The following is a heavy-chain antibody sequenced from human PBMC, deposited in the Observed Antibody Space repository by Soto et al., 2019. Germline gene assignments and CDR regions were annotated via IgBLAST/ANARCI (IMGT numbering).Heavy chain of an antibody. V-gene: IGHV5-51*01. CDR3: TSGFDSGGWHL. CDR2: IQPSNSDT. CDR1: EYSFTNFW. Sequence: GESLKISCKGPEYSFTNFWIGWVRQMPGRGLEWMGIIQPSNSDTRYSPSLQSAVIISADKSISTAYLQWNSLAASDTAMYYCTSGFDSGGWHLWGQGTLVTV. J-gene: IGHJ1*01. D-gene: IGHD2-15*01.